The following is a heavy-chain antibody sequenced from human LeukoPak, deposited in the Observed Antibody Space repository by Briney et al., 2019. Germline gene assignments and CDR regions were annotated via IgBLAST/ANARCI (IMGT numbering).Heavy chain of an antibody. CDR2: IYHSGST. CDR1: GYSIGSGYY. CDR3: ARDQPYMDV. J-gene: IGHJ6*03. Sequence: SETLSLTCIVSGYSIGSGYYWVWIRQPPGKGLEWIGSIYHSGSTLYNPSLKSRVTISVDTSKNKFSLKLSSVTAADTAMYYCARDQPYMDVWGEGTTVTVSS. V-gene: IGHV4-38-2*02.